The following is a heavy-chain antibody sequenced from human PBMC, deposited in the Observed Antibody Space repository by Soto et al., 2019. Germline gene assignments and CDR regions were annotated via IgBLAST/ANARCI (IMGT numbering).Heavy chain of an antibody. J-gene: IGHJ4*02. CDR1: GFIFGAHA. Sequence: GGSLRLSCAASGFIFGAHAMSWVRQAPGKGLEWVSAINWIGGSTYYADSVKGRFTISRDNSKNTLYLQMNSLRAEDTAVYYCARDKCFDYWGQGTLVTVSS. CDR2: INWIGGST. CDR3: ARDKCFDY. V-gene: IGHV3-20*04.